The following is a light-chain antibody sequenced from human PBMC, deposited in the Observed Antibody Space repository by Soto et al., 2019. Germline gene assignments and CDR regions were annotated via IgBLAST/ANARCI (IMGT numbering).Light chain of an antibody. Sequence: EIVMTQSPATLSVSPGERATLSCRASQSVSSNLAWYQQKPGQAPRLLIYRASIRATGIPARFSGSGSGTDFTLTISSLQSEDFAVYYCQHYNNWPPWTFGQGTRWKSN. CDR1: QSVSSN. CDR2: RAS. J-gene: IGKJ1*01. V-gene: IGKV3-15*01. CDR3: QHYNNWPPWT.